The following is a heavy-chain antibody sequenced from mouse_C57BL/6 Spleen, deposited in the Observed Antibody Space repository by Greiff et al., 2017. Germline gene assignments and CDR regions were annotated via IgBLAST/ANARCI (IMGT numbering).Heavy chain of an antibody. J-gene: IGHJ4*01. CDR2: IYPGDGDT. D-gene: IGHD2-4*01. CDR3: ARPYYDYDDEVYYAMDY. V-gene: IGHV1-80*01. Sequence: VQLQQSGAELVKPGASVKISCKASGYAFSSYWMNWVKQRPGKGLEWIGQIYPGDGDTNYNGKFKGKATLTADKSSSTAYMQLSSLTSEDSAVYFCARPYYDYDDEVYYAMDYWGQGTSVTVSS. CDR1: GYAFSSYW.